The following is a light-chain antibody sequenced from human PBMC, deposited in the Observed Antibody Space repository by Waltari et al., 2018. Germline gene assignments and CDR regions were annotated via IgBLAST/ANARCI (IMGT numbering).Light chain of an antibody. CDR3: QQSKEVPFT. CDR1: QTLTTY. J-gene: IGKJ2*01. V-gene: IGKV1-39*01. Sequence: TQSPSYLSASVGDRVTITCRASQTLTTYLNWYQQRPGTAPKFLIYAASNLETGVPSRFSGGGSGTDFTLTISGLQPDDFATYYCQQSKEVPFTFGQGTKLEIK. CDR2: AAS.